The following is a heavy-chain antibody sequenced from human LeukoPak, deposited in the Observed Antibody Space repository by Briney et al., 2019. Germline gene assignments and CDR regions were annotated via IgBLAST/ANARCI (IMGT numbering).Heavy chain of an antibody. CDR1: GFTFSNYA. V-gene: IGHV3-23*01. Sequence: PGGSLRLSCTASGFTFSNYAMSWVRQAPGKGLEWVSSISGSGGSTYYADSVKGRFTISRDNAKNSLYLQMNSLRAEDTAVYYCAELGITMIGGVWGKGTTVTISS. CDR3: AELGITMIGGV. J-gene: IGHJ6*04. CDR2: ISGSGGST. D-gene: IGHD3-10*02.